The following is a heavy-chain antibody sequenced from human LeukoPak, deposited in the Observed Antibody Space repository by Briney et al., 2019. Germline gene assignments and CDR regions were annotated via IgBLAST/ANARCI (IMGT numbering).Heavy chain of an antibody. CDR2: MYNSGST. Sequence: SETLSLTCTVSGGSVSTYYWSWIRQPPGKGLEWLGYMYNSGSTNHNPSLKCRLAISVDNSMNQFSPKLSSVSAADTAVYYCARLRLRYTRNGDSTSYEVFDIWGQGTVVTVSS. D-gene: IGHD2-21*01. CDR3: ARLRLRYTRNGDSTSYEVFDI. J-gene: IGHJ3*02. V-gene: IGHV4-59*08. CDR1: GGSVSTYY.